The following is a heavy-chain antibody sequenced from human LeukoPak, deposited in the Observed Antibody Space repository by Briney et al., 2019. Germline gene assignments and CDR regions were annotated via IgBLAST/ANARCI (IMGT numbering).Heavy chain of an antibody. CDR3: ARGRVHYDFWSGYYQYYYYGMDV. D-gene: IGHD3-3*01. Sequence: SETLSLTCAVYGGSFNGYYWSWIRQPPGKGLEWTGEINHSGSTNYNPSLKSRVTISVDTSKNQFSLKLSSVTAADTAVYYCARGRVHYDFWSGYYQYYYYGMDVWGQGTTVTVSS. J-gene: IGHJ6*02. CDR2: INHSGST. CDR1: GGSFNGYY. V-gene: IGHV4-34*01.